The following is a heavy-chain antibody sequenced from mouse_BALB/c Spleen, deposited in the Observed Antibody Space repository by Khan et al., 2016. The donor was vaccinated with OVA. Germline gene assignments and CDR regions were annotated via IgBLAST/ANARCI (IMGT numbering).Heavy chain of an antibody. J-gene: IGHJ3*01. Sequence: QVQLKQSGPDLVRPGASVKMSCKASGYTFTNFWIHWVKQRPGQGLEWIGMVDPSNGETILNKKFNDKATLNVDKSSNTAYMPLSSLTSEDSAVYSCARHDYGGFTYWGQGTLVTVSA. D-gene: IGHD2-4*01. CDR1: GYTFTNFW. V-gene: IGHV1-74*01. CDR2: VDPSNGET. CDR3: ARHDYGGFTY.